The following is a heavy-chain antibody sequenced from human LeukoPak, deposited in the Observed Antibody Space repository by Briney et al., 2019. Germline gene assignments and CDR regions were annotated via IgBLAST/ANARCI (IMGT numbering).Heavy chain of an antibody. CDR1: GGSLSISSYY. D-gene: IGHD3-22*01. CDR2: IYYSGST. V-gene: IGHV4-39*07. Sequence: SETLSLTCTLSGGSLSISSYYWGWIRQPPGKGLEWIGRIYYSGSTYYNPSLKSRVTISVDTSKNQFSLKLSSVTAADTAVYYCARVSAFYYDSSGYFRWFDPWGQGTLVTVSS. CDR3: ARVSAFYYDSSGYFRWFDP. J-gene: IGHJ5*02.